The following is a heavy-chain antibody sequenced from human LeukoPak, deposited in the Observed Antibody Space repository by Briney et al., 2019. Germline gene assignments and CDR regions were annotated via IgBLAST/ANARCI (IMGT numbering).Heavy chain of an antibody. CDR2: INWNGGST. CDR1: GFTFSSYG. CDR3: ARDHDYGGNFDY. J-gene: IGHJ4*02. Sequence: GGSLRLSCTASGFTFSSYGMSWVRQAPGKGLEWVSGINWNGGSTGYADSVKGRFTISRDNAKNSLYLQMNSLRAEDTALYHCARDHDYGGNFDYWGQGTLVTVSS. D-gene: IGHD4-23*01. V-gene: IGHV3-20*01.